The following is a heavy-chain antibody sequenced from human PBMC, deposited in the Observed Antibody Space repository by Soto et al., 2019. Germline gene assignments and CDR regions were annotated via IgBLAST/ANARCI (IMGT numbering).Heavy chain of an antibody. CDR2: IFHSGST. CDR3: AHRPIVGAAT. CDR1: GGSISNSNW. D-gene: IGHD1-26*01. Sequence: PSETLSLTCAVFGGSISNSNWWTWVRQPPGKGLDWIGEIFHSGSTNYNSSLMGRVTISVDKANNQFSLKLSSVTAADTAVYYCAHRPIVGAATWGQGTLAPVSS. J-gene: IGHJ5*02. V-gene: IGHV4-4*02.